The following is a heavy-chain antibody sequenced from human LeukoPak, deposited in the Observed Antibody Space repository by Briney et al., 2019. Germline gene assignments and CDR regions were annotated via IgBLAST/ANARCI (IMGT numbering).Heavy chain of an antibody. J-gene: IGHJ5*02. D-gene: IGHD3-16*01. V-gene: IGHV3-21*06. CDR2: VSSNSAYI. CDR1: GFTFSAYT. Sequence: GGSLGLSCAASGFTFSAYTMNWVRQAPGKGLEWVSAVSSNSAYIYYADSLRGRFTISRDNAKSLLYLQINSLRADDTAVYYCAREGGRRRASNFDWFDPWGQGTLDTVSS. CDR3: AREGGRRRASNFDWFDP.